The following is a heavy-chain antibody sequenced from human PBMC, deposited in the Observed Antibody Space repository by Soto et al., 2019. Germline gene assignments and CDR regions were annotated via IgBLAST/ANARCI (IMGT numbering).Heavy chain of an antibody. Sequence: QVQLEQSGAEVKKPGSSVKVSCKASGGTFSNSAISWVRQAPGQGLEGMGGIMPIFRTPDYAQKFQGRVTVTADESTSTAYMELSGLRSDDTAVYYWARDKDRQQLGGNYYYILDVWGQGTTVTVSS. J-gene: IGHJ6*02. CDR1: GGTFSNSA. CDR2: IMPIFRTP. CDR3: ARDKDRQQLGGNYYYILDV. D-gene: IGHD3-3*02. V-gene: IGHV1-69*12.